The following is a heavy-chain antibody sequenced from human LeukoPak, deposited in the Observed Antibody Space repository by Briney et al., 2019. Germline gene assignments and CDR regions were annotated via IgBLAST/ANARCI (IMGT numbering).Heavy chain of an antibody. CDR3: ARDHTKAVAGRGYYFDY. CDR1: GFTVSSNY. D-gene: IGHD6-19*01. CDR2: IYSGGST. Sequence: GGSLRLSCAASGFTVSSNYMSWVRQAPGKGLEGVSVIYSGGSTYYADSVKRRFTISREKSKDTLYLQMNSLRAEDTAVYYCARDHTKAVAGRGYYFDYWGQGTLVTVSS. V-gene: IGHV3-53*01. J-gene: IGHJ4*02.